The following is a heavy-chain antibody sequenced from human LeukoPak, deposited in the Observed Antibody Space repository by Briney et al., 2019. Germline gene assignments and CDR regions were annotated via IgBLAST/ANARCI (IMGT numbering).Heavy chain of an antibody. D-gene: IGHD3-3*01. Sequence: GGSLRLSCAASEFTFSSYAMHWVRQAPGKGLEWVAVISYDGSNKYYADSVKGRFTISRDNSKNTLYLQMNSLRAEDTAVYYCARTYYDFLSGYSQYYYGMDVWGQGTTVTVSS. CDR2: ISYDGSNK. J-gene: IGHJ6*02. CDR1: EFTFSSYA. CDR3: ARTYYDFLSGYSQYYYGMDV. V-gene: IGHV3-30*04.